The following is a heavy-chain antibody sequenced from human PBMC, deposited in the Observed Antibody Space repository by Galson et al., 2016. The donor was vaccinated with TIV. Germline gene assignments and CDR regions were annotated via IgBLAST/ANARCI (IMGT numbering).Heavy chain of an antibody. J-gene: IGHJ6*02. V-gene: IGHV3-9*01. CDR1: GFSFDDYA. CDR3: AKDMNRGCTTSNCYSYDYYYYALDV. CDR2: INWNSGYF. D-gene: IGHD2-2*02. Sequence: SLRLSCAASGFSFDDYAMHWVRQVPGKGLEWVSGINWNSGYFGYADSVKGRFTIPRDSAQNSLYLHMSSLRAEDTAFYYCAKDMNRGCTTSNCYSYDYYYYALDVWGQGTTVTVSS.